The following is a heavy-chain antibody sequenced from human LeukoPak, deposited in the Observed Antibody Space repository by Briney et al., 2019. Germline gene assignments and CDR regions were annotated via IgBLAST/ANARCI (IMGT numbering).Heavy chain of an antibody. V-gene: IGHV1-24*01. J-gene: IGHJ4*02. CDR3: ATVVLYSGYYFDY. CDR2: FDPEDGAT. Sequence: PGASVKVSCKVSGYTLTELSMHWVRQAPGKGLEWMGGFDPEDGATIYAQKFQGRVTMTEDTSTDTAYMELSSLRSEDAAVYYCATVVLYSGYYFDYWGQGTLVTVSS. CDR1: GYTLTELS. D-gene: IGHD5-12*01.